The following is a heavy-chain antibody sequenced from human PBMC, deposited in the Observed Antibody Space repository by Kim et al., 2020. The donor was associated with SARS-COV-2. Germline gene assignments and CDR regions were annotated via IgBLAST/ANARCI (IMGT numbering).Heavy chain of an antibody. CDR3: GSVI. V-gene: IGHV3-11*04. Sequence: SSSSSTIYYADSVKGRFNISRDNAKNSLYLQMSSLRAEDTAVYYCGSVIRGQGTLVTVSS. J-gene: IGHJ4*02. CDR2: SSSSSTI.